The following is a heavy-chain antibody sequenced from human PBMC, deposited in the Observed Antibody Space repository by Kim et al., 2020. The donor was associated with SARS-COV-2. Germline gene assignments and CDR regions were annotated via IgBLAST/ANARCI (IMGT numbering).Heavy chain of an antibody. Sequence: ASVKVSCKASGYTFTSYAMHWVRQAPGQRLEWMGWINAGNGNTKYSQKFQGRVTITRDTSASTAYMELSSLRSEDTAVYYCARQAAGEFAEYFQHWGQGTLVTVSS. CDR2: INAGNGNT. J-gene: IGHJ1*01. CDR1: GYTFTSYA. V-gene: IGHV1-3*01. D-gene: IGHD6-13*01. CDR3: ARQAAGEFAEYFQH.